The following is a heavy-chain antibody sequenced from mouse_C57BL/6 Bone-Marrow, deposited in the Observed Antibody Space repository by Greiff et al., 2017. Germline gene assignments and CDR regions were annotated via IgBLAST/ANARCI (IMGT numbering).Heavy chain of an antibody. Sequence: EVKVEESGGGLVQPGGSLKLSCAASGFTFSDYGMAWVRQAPRKGPEWVAFVSNLAYSIDYADTVTGRFTISRENAKNTLYLEMSSLRSEDTAMYSCARGAYGSIWYFDVWGTGTTVTVSS. V-gene: IGHV5-15*04. CDR1: GFTFSDYG. CDR2: VSNLAYSI. CDR3: ARGAYGSIWYFDV. D-gene: IGHD1-1*01. J-gene: IGHJ1*03.